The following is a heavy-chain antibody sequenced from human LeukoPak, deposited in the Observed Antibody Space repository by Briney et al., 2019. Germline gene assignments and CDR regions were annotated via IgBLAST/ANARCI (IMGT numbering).Heavy chain of an antibody. J-gene: IGHJ4*02. V-gene: IGHV3-23*01. CDR3: AKGKYSSGGVPDY. D-gene: IGHD6-19*01. CDR2: ISGGGEST. Sequence: GGSLRLSCAVSGFTVSSSYMSWVRQAPGKGLEWVASISGGGESTYYADSVKGRFTVSRDNSKNTLYPQINSLRGEDTAVYYCAKGKYSSGGVPDYWGQGTLVTVSS. CDR1: GFTVSSSY.